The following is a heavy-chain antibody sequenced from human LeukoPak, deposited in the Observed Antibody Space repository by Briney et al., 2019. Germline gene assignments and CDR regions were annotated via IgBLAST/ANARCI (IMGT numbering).Heavy chain of an antibody. J-gene: IGHJ2*01. CDR3: ARRVAGSYWYFDL. D-gene: IGHD6-19*01. CDR1: GYSFTTYW. V-gene: IGHV5-51*01. CDR2: IYPGDSDT. Sequence: GESLKISCKGSGYSFTTYWIGWVRQMPGKGLESMGIIYPGDSDTRYSPSFQGQVTISADKSISTAYLQWSSLKASDTAMYYCARRVAGSYWYFDLWGRGTLVTVSS.